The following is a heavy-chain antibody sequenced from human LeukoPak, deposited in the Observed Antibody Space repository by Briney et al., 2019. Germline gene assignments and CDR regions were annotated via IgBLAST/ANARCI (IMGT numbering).Heavy chain of an antibody. D-gene: IGHD2-2*01. J-gene: IGHJ4*02. V-gene: IGHV3-64D*06. Sequence: PGGSLRLSYSVSGFTIGAYAMHWVRQAPGKGLQYVSSISSDGGTTYYADSVKGRFTISRDNSKNTLHLQMSSLRSEDTAVYYCVKDRYVDYWGQGTLVTVSS. CDR1: GFTIGAYA. CDR3: VKDRYVDY. CDR2: ISSDGGTT.